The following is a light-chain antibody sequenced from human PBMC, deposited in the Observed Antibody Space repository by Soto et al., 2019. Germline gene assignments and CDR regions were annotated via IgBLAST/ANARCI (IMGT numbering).Light chain of an antibody. CDR3: QQYNNWPRT. J-gene: IGKJ1*01. Sequence: DIQMTQSPSTLSAFVGDRVTITCRASQSISSWLAWYQQKPGKAPKLLIYDASSLESGVPSRFSGSGSGTEFTLTISSLQSEDFAVYYCQQYNNWPRTFGQGTKVDIK. V-gene: IGKV1-5*01. CDR1: QSISSW. CDR2: DAS.